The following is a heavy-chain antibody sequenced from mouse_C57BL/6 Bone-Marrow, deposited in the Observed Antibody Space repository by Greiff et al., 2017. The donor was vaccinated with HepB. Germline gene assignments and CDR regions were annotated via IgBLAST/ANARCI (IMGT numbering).Heavy chain of an antibody. V-gene: IGHV1-63*01. CDR3: ARAYDWYFDV. CDR2: IYPGGGYT. CDR1: GYTFTNYW. Sequence: VQLQQSGAELVRPGTSVKMSCKASGYTFTNYWIGWAKQRPGHGLEWIGDIYPGGGYTNYNEKFKGKATLTADKSSSTAYMQFSSLTSEDSAIYYCARAYDWYFDVWGTGTTVTVSS. D-gene: IGHD1-1*01. J-gene: IGHJ1*03.